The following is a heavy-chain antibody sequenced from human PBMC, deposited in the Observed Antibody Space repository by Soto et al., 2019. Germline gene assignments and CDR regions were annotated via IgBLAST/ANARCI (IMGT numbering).Heavy chain of an antibody. Sequence: PGGSLRLSCAASGFTFSGFEMNWVRQAPGKGLEWISYITSSGGTTYYSDSVKGRFTISRDNAKNSLYLQMNSLRADDTAVYYCAREFCSDTGCYYFVPWGLGTLVTVSS. CDR2: ITSSGGTT. D-gene: IGHD2-2*01. J-gene: IGHJ4*02. CDR1: GFTFSGFE. CDR3: AREFCSDTGCYYFVP. V-gene: IGHV3-48*03.